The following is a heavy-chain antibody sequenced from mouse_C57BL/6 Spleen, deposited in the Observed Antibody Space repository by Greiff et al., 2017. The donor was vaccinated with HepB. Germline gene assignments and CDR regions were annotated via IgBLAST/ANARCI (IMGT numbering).Heavy chain of an antibody. CDR1: GYTFTSYW. CDR3: TRGLTGTGTYFDY. D-gene: IGHD4-1*01. CDR2: IYPGNSDT. V-gene: IGHV1-5*01. J-gene: IGHJ2*01. Sequence: EVQLQQSGTVLARPGASVKMSCKTSGYTFTSYWMHWVKQRPGQGLEWIGAIYPGNSDTSYNQKFKGKAKLTAVTSASTAYMELSSLTNEDSAVYYCTRGLTGTGTYFDYWGQGTTLTVSS.